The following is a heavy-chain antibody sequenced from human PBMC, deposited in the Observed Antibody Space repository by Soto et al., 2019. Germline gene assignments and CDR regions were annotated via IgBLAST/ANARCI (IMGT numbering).Heavy chain of an antibody. Sequence: QVQLVQSGAEVKKPGSSVKVSCKASGGTFSSYTISWVRQAPGQGLEWMGRIIPILGIANYAQKFQGRVTITADKSTSTAYMELSSLRSEDTAVYYCARSHYYDSSGYYQDSWGQGTLVTVSS. J-gene: IGHJ4*02. CDR3: ARSHYYDSSGYYQDS. CDR2: IIPILGIA. D-gene: IGHD3-22*01. CDR1: GGTFSSYT. V-gene: IGHV1-69*02.